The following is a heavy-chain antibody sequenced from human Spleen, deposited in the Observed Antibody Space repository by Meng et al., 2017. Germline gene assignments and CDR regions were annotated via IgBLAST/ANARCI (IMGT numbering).Heavy chain of an antibody. J-gene: IGHJ4*02. CDR2: INAVFGTT. Sequence: SVKVSCKALGGIFSNYVIGWVRQAPGQGLEWMGGINAVFGTTNYAQKFQDRVTITADKSTSTAYMELSSLRSEDTAVYYCARRENYYFDYWGQGTLVTVSS. D-gene: IGHD5-24*01. V-gene: IGHV1-69*06. CDR1: GGIFSNYV. CDR3: ARRENYYFDY.